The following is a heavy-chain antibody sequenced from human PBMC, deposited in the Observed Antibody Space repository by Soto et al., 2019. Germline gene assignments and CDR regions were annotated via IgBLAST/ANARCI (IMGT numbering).Heavy chain of an antibody. CDR3: ARDPSPDSSGYYSDY. J-gene: IGHJ4*02. CDR2: ISAYNGNT. D-gene: IGHD3-22*01. CDR1: GYTFTSYG. V-gene: IGHV1-18*01. Sequence: VASVKVSCKASGYTFTSYGISWVRQAPGQGLEWMGWISAYNGNTNYAQKLQGRVTMTTDTSTSTAYMELRSLRSDDTAVYYCARDPSPDSSGYYSDYWGQGTMVTVYS.